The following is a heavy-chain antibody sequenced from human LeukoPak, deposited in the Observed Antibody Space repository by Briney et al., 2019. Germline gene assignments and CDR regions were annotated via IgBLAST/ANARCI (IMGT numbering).Heavy chain of an antibody. J-gene: IGHJ4*02. CDR1: GFTVSSNY. Sequence: GGSLRLSCAASGFTVSSNYMSWVRQAPGKGLEWVSVIYSGGSTYYSDSVKGRFTISRHNSKNTLYLQMNSLRAEDTAVYYCARSNWDYPFEYWGQGTLVTVSS. V-gene: IGHV3-53*04. D-gene: IGHD3-16*01. CDR2: IYSGGST. CDR3: ARSNWDYPFEY.